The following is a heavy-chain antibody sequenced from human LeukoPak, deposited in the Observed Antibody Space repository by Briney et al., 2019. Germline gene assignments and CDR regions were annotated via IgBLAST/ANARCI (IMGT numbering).Heavy chain of an antibody. J-gene: IGHJ4*02. CDR1: GDSVSSNSAG. Sequence: SQTLSLTCAISGDSVSSNSAGWNWISQSPSRGLEWLGRTYYRSNWYNDYALSVKSRITIDPDTSKNQFSLQLNSVTPEDTAVYYCAREVAVAGPFDYWGQGILVSVSS. CDR3: AREVAVAGPFDY. V-gene: IGHV6-1*01. D-gene: IGHD6-19*01. CDR2: TYYRSNWYN.